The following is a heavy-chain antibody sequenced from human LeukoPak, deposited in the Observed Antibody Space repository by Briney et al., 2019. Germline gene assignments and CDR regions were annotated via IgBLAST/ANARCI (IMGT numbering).Heavy chain of an antibody. Sequence: GGPLRLPCAVSGFTFNNYAMSWLRQATGKGLEWVSGITGSGGNTYYADSVKGRFTISRDNSKNTLYLQMNSVRTDDTAVYYCAKGSSGWYLGGFDYWGQGALVTVSS. CDR1: GFTFNNYA. J-gene: IGHJ4*02. D-gene: IGHD6-19*01. V-gene: IGHV3-23*01. CDR3: AKGSSGWYLGGFDY. CDR2: ITGSGGNT.